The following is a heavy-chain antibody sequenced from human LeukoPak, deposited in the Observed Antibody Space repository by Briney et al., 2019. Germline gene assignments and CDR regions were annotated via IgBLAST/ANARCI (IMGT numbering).Heavy chain of an antibody. Sequence: GASATVSCTASGYTFTSYHMHWVRQAPGQGLECIGIINPSSGTTAYPQKFQGRVTMIRDTSTSTVYMELNSLRSEDTALYYCARDHPPYYFPDNSGSFGWGPTKVLGYWGQGTLVTVSS. CDR2: INPSSGTT. J-gene: IGHJ4*02. CDR1: GYTFTSYH. D-gene: IGHD3-22*01. CDR3: ARDHPPYYFPDNSGSFGWGPTKVLGY. V-gene: IGHV1-46*01.